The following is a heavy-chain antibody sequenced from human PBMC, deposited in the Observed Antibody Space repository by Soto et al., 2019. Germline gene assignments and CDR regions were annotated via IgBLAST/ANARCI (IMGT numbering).Heavy chain of an antibody. CDR1: GFTFSDYY. CDR3: VWPLWFGGLPYMDV. CDR2: ISSSGSTI. J-gene: IGHJ6*03. V-gene: IGHV3-11*01. Sequence: PGGSLRLSCAASGFTFSDYYMSWIRQAPGKGLEWVSYISSSGSTIYYADSVKGRFTISRDNAKNSLYLQMNSLRAEDTAVYYCVWPLWFGGLPYMDVWGKGTSVTVSS. D-gene: IGHD3-10*01.